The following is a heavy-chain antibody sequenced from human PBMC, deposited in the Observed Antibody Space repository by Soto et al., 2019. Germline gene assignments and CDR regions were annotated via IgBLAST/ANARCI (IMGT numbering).Heavy chain of an antibody. CDR3: ARDPAGAAPGRYYYYGMDV. V-gene: IGHV3-30-3*01. J-gene: IGHJ6*02. CDR1: GFTFSSYA. CDR2: ISYDGSNK. D-gene: IGHD6-13*01. Sequence: QPGGSLRLSCAASGFTFSSYAMHWVRQAPGKGLEWVAVISYDGSNKYYADSVKGRFTISRDNSKNTLYLQMNSLRAEDTAVYYCARDPAGAAPGRYYYYGMDVWGQGTTVTVSS.